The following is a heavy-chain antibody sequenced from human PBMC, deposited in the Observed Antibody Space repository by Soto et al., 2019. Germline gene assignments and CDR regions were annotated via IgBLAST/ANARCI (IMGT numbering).Heavy chain of an antibody. J-gene: IGHJ4*02. Sequence: QVQLQESGPGLVKPSETLSLTCTVSGGSISSYYWSWIRQPPGKGLEWIGYIYYSGSTNYNPSLMSRVTISVDTSKNQFSRKLSSVTAADTAVYYCARRWGYAIDYWGQGTLVTVSS. D-gene: IGHD2-8*01. CDR3: ARRWGYAIDY. CDR2: IYYSGST. V-gene: IGHV4-59*08. CDR1: GGSISSYY.